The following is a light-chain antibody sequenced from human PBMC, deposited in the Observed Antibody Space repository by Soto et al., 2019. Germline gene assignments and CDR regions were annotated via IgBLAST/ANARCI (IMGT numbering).Light chain of an antibody. CDR2: EAS. CDR1: QSVSSSY. J-gene: IGKJ4*01. V-gene: IGKV3-11*01. Sequence: ERVMTQSPATLSVSPGERATLSCRASQSVSSSYLAWYQQKPGQAPRLLIYEASNRATGIPARFSGSGSGADFTLTISNLEPEDFALYYCQQHINWPLTFGGGTKVDIK. CDR3: QQHINWPLT.